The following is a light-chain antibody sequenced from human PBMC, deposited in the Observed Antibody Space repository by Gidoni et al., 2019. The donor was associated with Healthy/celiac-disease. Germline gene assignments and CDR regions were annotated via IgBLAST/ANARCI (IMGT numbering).Light chain of an antibody. CDR3: QSADSSGTYVV. J-gene: IGLJ2*01. Sequence: VSPGQTARITCSGDALPKQYAYWYQQKPGQAPVLVIYKDSERPSGIPERFSGSSSGTTVTLTISGVQAEDEADYYCQSADSSGTYVVFGGGTKLTVL. CDR1: ALPKQY. CDR2: KDS. V-gene: IGLV3-25*03.